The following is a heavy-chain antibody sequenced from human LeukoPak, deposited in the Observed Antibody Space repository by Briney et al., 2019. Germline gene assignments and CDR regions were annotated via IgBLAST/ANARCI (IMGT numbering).Heavy chain of an antibody. CDR2: IYYSGST. J-gene: IGHJ4*02. CDR1: GGSISSYY. V-gene: IGHV4-59*08. D-gene: IGHD3-10*01. Sequence: PSETLSLTCTVSGGSISSYYWSRIRQPPGKGLEWIGYIYYSGSTNYNPSLKSRVTISVDTSKNQFSLKLSSVTAADTAVYYCARYGSGSYYTADYWGQGTLVTVSS. CDR3: ARYGSGSYYTADY.